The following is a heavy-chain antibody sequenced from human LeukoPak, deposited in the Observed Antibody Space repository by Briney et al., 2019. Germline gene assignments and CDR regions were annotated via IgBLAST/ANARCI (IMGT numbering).Heavy chain of an antibody. CDR1: GDSIRSYY. CDR2: IYFSGAA. D-gene: IGHD3-16*02. J-gene: IGHJ4*02. V-gene: IGHV4-59*08. Sequence: SETLSLTCTVSGDSIRSYYWSWIRQRPGKGLEWMGYIYFSGAASYNPSLRSRVTISLDSSKSQFSLTLSSVTAADTVVYYCAIGIVSWNYWGRGTLVAVSS. CDR3: AIGIVSWNY.